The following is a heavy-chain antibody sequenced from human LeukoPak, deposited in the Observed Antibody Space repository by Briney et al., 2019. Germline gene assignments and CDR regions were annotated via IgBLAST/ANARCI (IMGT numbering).Heavy chain of an antibody. Sequence: GGSLSLSCVASGFTLSTYGMKWVRQAPGKGLEWLSSISSSSSTIHYADSVDGRFTISRDNAKNSLYLQMNSLRAEDTAIYYCARRGEDVYWYFDLWGRGTLVTVSS. CDR1: GFTLSTYG. CDR2: ISSSSSTI. J-gene: IGHJ2*01. V-gene: IGHV3-48*01. D-gene: IGHD3-10*01. CDR3: ARRGEDVYWYFDL.